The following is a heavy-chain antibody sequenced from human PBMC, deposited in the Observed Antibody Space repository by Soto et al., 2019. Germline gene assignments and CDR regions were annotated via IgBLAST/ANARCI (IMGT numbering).Heavy chain of an antibody. CDR3: AKDAVVEYYYDSSGTTFDY. J-gene: IGHJ4*02. V-gene: IGHV3-23*01. CDR1: GFTFSSYA. D-gene: IGHD3-22*01. Sequence: PGGSLRLSCAASGFTFSSYAMSWVRQAPGKGLEWVSAISGSGGSTYYADSVKGRFTISRDNSKNTLYLQMNSLRAEDTAVYYCAKDAVVEYYYDSSGTTFDYWGQGTLVPVSS. CDR2: ISGSGGST.